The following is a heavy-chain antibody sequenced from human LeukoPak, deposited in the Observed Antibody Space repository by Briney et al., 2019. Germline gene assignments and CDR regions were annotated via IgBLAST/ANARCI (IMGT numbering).Heavy chain of an antibody. CDR1: GGSFSGYY. CDR3: AGLAACYGSGSYYTPSCRFDY. CDR2: INHSGST. V-gene: IGHV4-34*01. J-gene: IGHJ4*02. Sequence: SETLSLTCAVYGGSFSGYYWSWIRQPPGKGLEWIGEINHSGSTNYNPSLKSRVTISVDTSKNQFSLKLSSVTAADTAVYYCAGLAACYGSGSYYTPSCRFDYWGQGTLVTVSS. D-gene: IGHD3-10*01.